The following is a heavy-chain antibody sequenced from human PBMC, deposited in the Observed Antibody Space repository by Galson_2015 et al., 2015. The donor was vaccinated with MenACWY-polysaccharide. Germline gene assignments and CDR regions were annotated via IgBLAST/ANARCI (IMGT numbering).Heavy chain of an antibody. V-gene: IGHV3-11*01. CDR2: ISKSGDSI. CDR1: GFSLGAWY. J-gene: IGHJ6*02. Sequence: SLRLSCAASGFSLGAWYMSWLRQAPGKGLECLSYISKSGDSIYYGDSVKGRFAISRDNAKNSLYLQLNSLEVEDTAIYYCARGHYGLDVWGQGTTVTVSS. CDR3: ARGHYGLDV.